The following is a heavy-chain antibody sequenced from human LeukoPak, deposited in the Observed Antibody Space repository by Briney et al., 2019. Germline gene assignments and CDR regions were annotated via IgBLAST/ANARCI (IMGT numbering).Heavy chain of an antibody. D-gene: IGHD3-10*01. Sequence: SETLSLTCTVSGGSISSSSYYWGWIRQPPGKGLEWIGSIYYSGGTYYNPSLKSRVTISVDTSKNQFSLKLSSVTAADTAVYYCARHRPPMVRGVISDYWGQGTLVTVSS. J-gene: IGHJ4*02. CDR3: ARHRPPMVRGVISDY. V-gene: IGHV4-39*01. CDR2: IYYSGGT. CDR1: GGSISSSSYY.